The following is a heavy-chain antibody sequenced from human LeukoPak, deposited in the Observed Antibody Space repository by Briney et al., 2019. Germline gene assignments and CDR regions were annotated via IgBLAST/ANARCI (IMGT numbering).Heavy chain of an antibody. D-gene: IGHD6-13*01. CDR3: ARRAVGTFDY. CDR1: GDSISSSSYY. Sequence: SETLSLTCTVSGDSISSSSYYWGWIRQPPGKGLEWIGSIYYSGSTYYNPSLKSRVSISIDTSENQFSLNLSSVTAADTAVYYCARRAVGTFDYWGQGTLVTVSS. V-gene: IGHV4-39*01. J-gene: IGHJ4*02. CDR2: IYYSGST.